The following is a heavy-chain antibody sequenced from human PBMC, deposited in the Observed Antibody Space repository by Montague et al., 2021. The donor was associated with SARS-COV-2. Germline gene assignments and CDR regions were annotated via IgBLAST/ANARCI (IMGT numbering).Heavy chain of an antibody. Sequence: SETLSLTCTVSGGSIGSYYWSWIRQPPGKGLEWIGYIYYSGSTNYNPSLKSRITISVDTSKNQFSLNLNSVTAADTAVYYCARLSSDIGGYFWFDPWGQGTLVSVSS. CDR3: ARLSSDIGGYFWFDP. CDR1: GGSIGSYY. D-gene: IGHD1-26*01. CDR2: IYYSGST. V-gene: IGHV4-59*12. J-gene: IGHJ5*02.